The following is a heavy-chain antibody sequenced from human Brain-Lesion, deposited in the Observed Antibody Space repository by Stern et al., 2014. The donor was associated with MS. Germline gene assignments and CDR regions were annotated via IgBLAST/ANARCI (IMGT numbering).Heavy chain of an antibody. Sequence: VQLVESGAEVKKPGASVKVSCKVSGYTFTELSMHWVRQAPSKGLEWMGGFDPEGGETIYAKKFPGRVTMTEDTSTDTAYMELSSLRSEDTAVYYCATLSPGAGGNYYRHFDYWGQGTLVTVSS. V-gene: IGHV1-24*01. CDR1: GYTFTELS. CDR3: ATLSPGAGGNYYRHFDY. CDR2: FDPEGGET. D-gene: IGHD1-26*01. J-gene: IGHJ4*02.